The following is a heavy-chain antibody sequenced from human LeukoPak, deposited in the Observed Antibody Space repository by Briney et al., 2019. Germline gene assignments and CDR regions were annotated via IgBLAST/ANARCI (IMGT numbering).Heavy chain of an antibody. CDR1: GGSFSSGGYY. CDR3: ARGIQLWLQDYYYGMDV. V-gene: IGHV4-31*03. J-gene: IGHJ6*02. D-gene: IGHD5-18*01. CDR2: IYYSGST. Sequence: SQTLSLTCTVSGGSFSSGGYYWSWIRQHPGKGLEWIGYIYYSGSTYYNPSLKSRVTISVDTSKNQFSLKLSSVTAADTAVYYCARGIQLWLQDYYYGMDVWGQGTTVTVSS.